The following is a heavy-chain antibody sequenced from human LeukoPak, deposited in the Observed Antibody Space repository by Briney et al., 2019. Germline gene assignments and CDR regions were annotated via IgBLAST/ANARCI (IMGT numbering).Heavy chain of an antibody. V-gene: IGHV4-59*01. CDR3: ARHVNSNGSPSDY. CDR2: IYYSGST. D-gene: IGHD1-26*01. CDR1: GGSISSYY. Sequence: SETLSLTCTVSGGSISSYYWSWIRQPPGKGLEWIGDIYYSGSTNYNPSLKSRVTISADTSKIQFSLTLSSVTAADTAVYYCARHVNSNGSPSDYWGQGTLVTVSS. J-gene: IGHJ4*02.